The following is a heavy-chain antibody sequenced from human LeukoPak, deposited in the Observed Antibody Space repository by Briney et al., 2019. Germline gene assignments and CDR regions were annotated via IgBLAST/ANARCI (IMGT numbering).Heavy chain of an antibody. Sequence: PSETLSLTCAVSGYSISSGYYWGCIRQPPGKGLEWIGSIYYSGSTYYRPSLQSRVTVSVVTARNQFSLKVNSVTAADTAVYYCARRTWSGYYDDAFDIWGQGTMVTLYS. CDR1: GYSISSGYY. J-gene: IGHJ3*02. D-gene: IGHD3-3*01. CDR3: ARRTWSGYYDDAFDI. CDR2: IYYSGST. V-gene: IGHV4-38-2*01.